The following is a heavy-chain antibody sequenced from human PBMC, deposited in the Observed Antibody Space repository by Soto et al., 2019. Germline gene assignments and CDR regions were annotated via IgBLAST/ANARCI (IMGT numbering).Heavy chain of an antibody. CDR2: ISGSGGST. CDR1: GFTFSSYA. J-gene: IGHJ5*02. Sequence: PGGSLRLSCAASGFTFSSYAMSWVCQAPGKGLEWVSAISGSGGSTYYADSVKGRFTISRDNSKNTLYLQMNSLRAEDTAVYYCARLLYDFWSGPEFYWFDPWGQGTLVTVSS. CDR3: ARLLYDFWSGPEFYWFDP. V-gene: IGHV3-23*01. D-gene: IGHD3-3*01.